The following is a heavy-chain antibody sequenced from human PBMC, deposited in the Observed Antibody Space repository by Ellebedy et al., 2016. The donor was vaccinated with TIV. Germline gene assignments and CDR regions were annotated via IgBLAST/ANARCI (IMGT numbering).Heavy chain of an antibody. J-gene: IGHJ3*02. D-gene: IGHD2-21*02. CDR3: ARDERGYCCGDCYLDAFDI. Sequence: DSEKGRFTISRDNAKKTRCLQMNSLRAEDTAVYYCARDERGYCCGDCYLDAFDIWGQGTMVTVSS. V-gene: IGHV3-74*01.